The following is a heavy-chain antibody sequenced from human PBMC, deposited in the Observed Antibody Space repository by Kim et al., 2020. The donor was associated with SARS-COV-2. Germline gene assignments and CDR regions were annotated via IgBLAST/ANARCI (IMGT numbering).Heavy chain of an antibody. CDR2: ISGDVFFK. J-gene: IGHJ6*02. CDR3: AKDNMVRGENGMDV. Sequence: GGSLRLSCAASGFTFDDYAIHWVRQAPGKGLEWVSLISGDVFFKYYADSVKGRFTISRDNHKNSLFLQMNSLTTEDTAFYYCAKDNMVRGENGMDVWGQGTPVNVSS. CDR1: GFTFDDYA. V-gene: IGHV3-43*02. D-gene: IGHD3-10*01.